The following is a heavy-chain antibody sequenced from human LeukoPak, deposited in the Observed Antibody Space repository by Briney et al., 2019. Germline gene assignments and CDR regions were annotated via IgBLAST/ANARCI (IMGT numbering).Heavy chain of an antibody. Sequence: ASVKVSCKASGYTFTTYAIHWVRQAPGQRLEWMGWISTYNDDRKYSPKFQGTVTITTDTSASTAYLELSSLRSEDTAVYYCASDPRFATTVTNPPDAFDIWGQGTMVTVSS. J-gene: IGHJ3*02. CDR2: ISTYNDDR. CDR3: ASDPRFATTVTNPPDAFDI. D-gene: IGHD4-17*01. V-gene: IGHV1-3*04. CDR1: GYTFTTYA.